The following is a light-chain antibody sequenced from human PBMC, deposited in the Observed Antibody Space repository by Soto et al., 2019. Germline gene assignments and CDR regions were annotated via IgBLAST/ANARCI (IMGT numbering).Light chain of an antibody. Sequence: DIPMTQSPSSLSASVGDRVTITCQARQDISNYLNWYQQKPGKAPKLLIYDASNLKTGVPSRFSGSGSGTDFTFTISSLQPEDIATYYCQQYDNLPYTFGQGTKLEIK. J-gene: IGKJ2*01. CDR1: QDISNY. V-gene: IGKV1-33*01. CDR3: QQYDNLPYT. CDR2: DAS.